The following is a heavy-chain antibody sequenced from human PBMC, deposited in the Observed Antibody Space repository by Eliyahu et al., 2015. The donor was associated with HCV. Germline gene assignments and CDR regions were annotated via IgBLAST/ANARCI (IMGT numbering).Heavy chain of an antibody. D-gene: IGHD6-6*01. Sequence: QVQLVESGGGVVQPGRSLRLSCAAXGFTFSSXAMHWXRQAPGKGLEWVAVXSYXGSNKYYADSVKGRFTISRDNSKNTLYLQMNSLRAEDTAVYYCARDPQLGWDGYFDYWGQGTLVTVSS. V-gene: IGHV3-30-3*01. CDR2: XSYXGSNK. CDR3: ARDPQLGWDGYFDY. J-gene: IGHJ4*02. CDR1: GFTFSSXA.